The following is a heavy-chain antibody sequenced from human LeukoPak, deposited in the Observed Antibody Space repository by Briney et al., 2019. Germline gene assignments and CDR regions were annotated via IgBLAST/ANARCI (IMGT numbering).Heavy chain of an antibody. Sequence: TGGSLRLSCAASGFTFSSYWMSWVRQAPGKGLEWVANIKQDGSEKYYVDSVKGRFTISRDNAKNSLYLQMNSLRAEDTAVYYCVKGSRNWNDLPGYWGQGTLVTVSS. D-gene: IGHD1-20*01. CDR3: VKGSRNWNDLPGY. J-gene: IGHJ4*02. V-gene: IGHV3-7*01. CDR1: GFTFSSYW. CDR2: IKQDGSEK.